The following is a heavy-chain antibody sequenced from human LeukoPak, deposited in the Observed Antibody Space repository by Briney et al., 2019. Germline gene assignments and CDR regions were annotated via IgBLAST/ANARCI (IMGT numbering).Heavy chain of an antibody. Sequence: ASVKVSCKASGGTFSSYAISWVRQAPGQGLEWMGGIIPIFGTANYAQKFQGRVTITADESTSTAYMELSSLRSEGTAVYYCASTGAVGFDYWGQGTLVTVSS. CDR3: ASTGAVGFDY. CDR2: IIPIFGTA. J-gene: IGHJ4*02. D-gene: IGHD3-10*01. V-gene: IGHV1-69*13. CDR1: GGTFSSYA.